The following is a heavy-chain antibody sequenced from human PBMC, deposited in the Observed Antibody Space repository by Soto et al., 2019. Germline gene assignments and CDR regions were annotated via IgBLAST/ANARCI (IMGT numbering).Heavy chain of an antibody. Sequence: SATLSLTCTVSGGSISSSSYYWGWIRQPPGKGLEWIGSIYYSGSTYYNPSLKSRVTISVDTSKNHFSLKLSSVTAADTAVYYCARHGYRGYSGYDWKAFDYWGQGTLVTVSS. CDR1: GGSISSSSYY. J-gene: IGHJ4*02. CDR2: IYYSGST. V-gene: IGHV4-39*01. CDR3: ARHGYRGYSGYDWKAFDY. D-gene: IGHD5-12*01.